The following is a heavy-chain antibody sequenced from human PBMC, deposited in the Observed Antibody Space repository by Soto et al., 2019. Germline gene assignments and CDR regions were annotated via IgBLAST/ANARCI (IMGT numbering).Heavy chain of an antibody. CDR2: VGAHSGHT. Sequence: QFQLGQSGAEVKKPGASVKVSCRGSGYNFTRFGISWVRQAPGHGLEWMGWVGAHSGHTRQAQKFQGRLTMNTDASMNTAYVSMTSMTSDGTALYYWGSEWQQLGEEDYYLLNGMEVWGQGTTVIVSS. V-gene: IGHV1-18*01. D-gene: IGHD6-13*01. J-gene: IGHJ6*02. CDR3: GSEWQQLGEEDYYLLNGMEV. CDR1: GYNFTRFG.